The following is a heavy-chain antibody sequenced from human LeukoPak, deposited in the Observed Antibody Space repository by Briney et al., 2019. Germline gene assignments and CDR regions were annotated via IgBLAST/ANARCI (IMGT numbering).Heavy chain of an antibody. Sequence: PGGSLRLSCAASEVTFSYYWMHWVRQAPGKGLVWVSRIDSDGSSTSYAGSVKGRFTISRDNAKNTLYLQMNSLRAEDTALYYCVREGGYDPFENWGQGTLVTVSS. CDR3: VREGGYDPFEN. V-gene: IGHV3-74*01. CDR2: IDSDGSST. J-gene: IGHJ4*02. CDR1: EVTFSYYW. D-gene: IGHD5-12*01.